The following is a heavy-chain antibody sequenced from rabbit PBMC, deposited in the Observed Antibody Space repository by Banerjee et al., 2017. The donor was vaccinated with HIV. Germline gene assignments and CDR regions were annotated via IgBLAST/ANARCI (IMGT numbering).Heavy chain of an antibody. J-gene: IGHJ4*01. CDR1: GFSFSSGYD. CDR2: IYAGSSGST. Sequence: QSLEESGGDLVKPGASLTLTCTASGFSFSSGYDMCWVRQAPGKGLEWIACIYAGSSGSTYYASWAKGRFTISKTSSTTVTLQMTSLTVADTATYFCARSTYATSAHIVPTLNLWGPGTLVTVS. CDR3: ARSTYATSAHIVPTLNL. D-gene: IGHD6-1*01. V-gene: IGHV1S40*01.